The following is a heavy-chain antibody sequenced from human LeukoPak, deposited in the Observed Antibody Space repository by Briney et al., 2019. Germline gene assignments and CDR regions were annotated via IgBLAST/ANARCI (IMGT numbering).Heavy chain of an antibody. Sequence: PGGSLRLSCAASGFTVSSNYMSWVRQAPGKGLEWAATIKPDGSGKYYVDSVKGRFTISRDNTKNSLDLQMNSLRVEDTAVYYCARDSGSYWGQGTLVTVSS. V-gene: IGHV3-7*04. J-gene: IGHJ4*02. D-gene: IGHD1-26*01. CDR2: IKPDGSGK. CDR1: GFTVSSNY. CDR3: ARDSGSY.